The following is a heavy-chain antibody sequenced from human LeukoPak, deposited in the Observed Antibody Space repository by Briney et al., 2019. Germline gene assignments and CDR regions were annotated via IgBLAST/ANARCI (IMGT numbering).Heavy chain of an antibody. CDR3: ARDWIAAAGPEYFQH. V-gene: IGHV3-30-3*01. CDR2: ISYDGSNK. Sequence: PGGSLRLSCAASGFTFGSYAMHWVRQAPGKGLVWVAVISYDGSNKYYADSVKGRFTISRDNSKNTLYLQMNSLRAEDTAVYYCARDWIAAAGPEYFQHWGQGTLVTVSS. D-gene: IGHD6-13*01. J-gene: IGHJ1*01. CDR1: GFTFGSYA.